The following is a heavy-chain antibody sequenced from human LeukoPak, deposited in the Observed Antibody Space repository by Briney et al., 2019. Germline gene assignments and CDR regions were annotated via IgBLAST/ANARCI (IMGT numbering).Heavy chain of an antibody. CDR1: GGTFSSYA. V-gene: IGHV1-69*05. CDR2: IIPIFGTA. Sequence: RASVKVSCKASGGTFSSYAISWVRQAPGQGLEWMGGIIPIFGTANYAQKFQGRVTMTRDTSTTTVYMELSSLRSEDTAVYYCAKDLLGNRGYGPPDSWGQGTLVTVSS. D-gene: IGHD5-18*01. CDR3: AKDLLGNRGYGPPDS. J-gene: IGHJ4*02.